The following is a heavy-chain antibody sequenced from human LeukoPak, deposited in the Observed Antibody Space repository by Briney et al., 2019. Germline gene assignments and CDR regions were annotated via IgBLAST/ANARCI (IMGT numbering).Heavy chain of an antibody. V-gene: IGHV3-23*01. J-gene: IGHJ4*02. Sequence: PGGSLRLSCATSGFTFSDYAMSWVRQAPGKGLEWVSVISGIGSATYYADSVKGRFTISRDNSKNTLYLQMNSLRAEDTAVYYCARADGSGGFDYWGQGTLVTVSS. CDR3: ARADGSGGFDY. D-gene: IGHD3-10*01. CDR2: ISGIGSAT. CDR1: GFTFSDYA.